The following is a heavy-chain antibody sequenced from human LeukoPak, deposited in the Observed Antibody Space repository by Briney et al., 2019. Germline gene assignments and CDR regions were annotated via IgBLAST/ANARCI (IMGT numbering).Heavy chain of an antibody. Sequence: PGGSLRLSCAASGFSITDHYMDWVRQAPGKGLEWVGRTRNKPNGYTTDYGTSVKGRFIVSRDDSENSLYLQMNGLKPEDTAVYYCVRVRHGDYFDYWGQGTLVTVSS. D-gene: IGHD4-17*01. V-gene: IGHV3-72*01. CDR1: GFSITDHY. J-gene: IGHJ4*02. CDR2: TRNKPNGYTT. CDR3: VRVRHGDYFDY.